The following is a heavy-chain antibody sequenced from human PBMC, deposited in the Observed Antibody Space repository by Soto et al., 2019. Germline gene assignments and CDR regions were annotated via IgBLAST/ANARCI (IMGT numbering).Heavy chain of an antibody. CDR3: AKDHYDGDLAFDI. Sequence: GGSLRLSCAASGFTFSSYGMHWVRQAPGKGLEWVAVISYDGSNKYYADSVKGRFTISRDNSKNTLYLQMNSLRAEDTAVYYCAKDHYDGDLAFDIWGQGTMVTVSS. CDR2: ISYDGSNK. CDR1: GFTFSSYG. D-gene: IGHD3-10*01. V-gene: IGHV3-30*18. J-gene: IGHJ3*02.